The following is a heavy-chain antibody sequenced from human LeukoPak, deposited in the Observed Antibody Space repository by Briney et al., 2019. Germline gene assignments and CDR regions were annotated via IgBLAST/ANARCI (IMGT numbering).Heavy chain of an antibody. Sequence: GESLRISCEASGYKFTSYWIGWMRQMPGKGLEWMGVIYPSDSDTRYNLSFEGQVTISADKSINTAYLQWSSLRPSDTAVYYCAKGDGEFEYRVQGTLVTVSS. V-gene: IGHV5-51*01. D-gene: IGHD3-16*01. CDR2: IYPSDSDT. CDR1: GYKFTSYW. CDR3: AKGDGEFEY. J-gene: IGHJ4*02.